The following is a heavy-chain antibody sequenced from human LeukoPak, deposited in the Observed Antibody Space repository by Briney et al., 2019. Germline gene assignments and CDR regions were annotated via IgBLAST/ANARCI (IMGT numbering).Heavy chain of an antibody. J-gene: IGHJ5*02. V-gene: IGHV3-48*03. CDR2: ISSSGSTI. CDR3: ARGRYCSSTSCYDGENWFDP. CDR1: GFTFSSYE. D-gene: IGHD2-2*01. Sequence: GGSLRLSCAASGFTFSSYEMNWVRQAPGKGLEWVSYISSSGSTIYYADSVKGRFTISRDNAKNSLYLQMNSLRAEDTAVYYCARGRYCSSTSCYDGENWFDPWGQGTLVTVSS.